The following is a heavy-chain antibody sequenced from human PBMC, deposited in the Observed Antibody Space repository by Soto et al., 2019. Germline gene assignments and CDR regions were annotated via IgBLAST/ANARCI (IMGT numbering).Heavy chain of an antibody. D-gene: IGHD5-18*01. V-gene: IGHV4-30-2*01. CDR3: ARGGYSYGSGLDY. J-gene: IGHJ4*02. CDR1: GGSISSGGYS. CDR2: IYHSGST. Sequence: PSETLSLTCAVSGGSISSGGYSWSWIRQPPGKGLEWIGYIYHSGSTYYNPSLKSRVTISVDRSKNQFSLKLGSVTAADTAVYYCARGGYSYGSGLDYWGQGTLVTVSS.